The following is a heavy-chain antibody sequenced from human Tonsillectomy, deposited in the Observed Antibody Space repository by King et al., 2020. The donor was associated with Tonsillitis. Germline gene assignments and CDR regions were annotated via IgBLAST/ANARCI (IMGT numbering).Heavy chain of an antibody. Sequence: VQLVESGGGLVQPGGSLRLSCAASGLTFSSYWMSWVRQAPGKGLEWVASISRDGSEKYYADSVKGRFTISRDNAKRSLYLQMNTLIGEDTAMYYCAREIFEAFDYWGQGTLVTVSS. CDR2: ISRDGSEK. CDR1: GLTFSSYW. CDR3: AREIFEAFDY. V-gene: IGHV3-7*03. J-gene: IGHJ4*02.